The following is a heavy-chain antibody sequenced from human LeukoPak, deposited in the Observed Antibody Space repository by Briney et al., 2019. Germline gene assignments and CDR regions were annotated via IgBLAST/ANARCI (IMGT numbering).Heavy chain of an antibody. Sequence: GGSLRLSCVASGFTFSTYWMSWVRQAPGKGLEWVANIKQDGSEKYYVDSVKGRFTISRDNAKNSLYLQMNSLRAEDTAVYYCARDQSGYDFWSGYYYYYYYYMDVWGKGTTVTVSS. J-gene: IGHJ6*03. D-gene: IGHD3-3*01. CDR3: ARDQSGYDFWSGYYYYYYYYMDV. V-gene: IGHV3-7*01. CDR1: GFTFSTYW. CDR2: IKQDGSEK.